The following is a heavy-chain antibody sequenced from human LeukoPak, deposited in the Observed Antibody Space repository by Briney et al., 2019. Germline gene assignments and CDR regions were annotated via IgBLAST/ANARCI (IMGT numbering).Heavy chain of an antibody. V-gene: IGHV3-49*04. CDR3: TRRCGHCYGYFDY. J-gene: IGHJ4*02. Sequence: PGGSLRLSCAASGFAFSNAWVSWVRQAPGKGLEWLGIIRSKAYGGTTQFAASVKGRFTMLRDDSKSIAYLQMIGLKTEDTAVYYCTRRCGHCYGYFDYWGQGTLVTVSS. D-gene: IGHD2-21*02. CDR1: GFAFSNAW. CDR2: IRSKAYGGTT.